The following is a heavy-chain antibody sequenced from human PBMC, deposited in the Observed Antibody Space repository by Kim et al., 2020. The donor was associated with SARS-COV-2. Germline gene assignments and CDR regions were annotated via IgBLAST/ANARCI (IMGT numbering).Heavy chain of an antibody. J-gene: IGHJ5*02. CDR1: GYTFTSYA. CDR2: INAANGDT. Sequence: ASVKVSCKASGYTFTSYALHWVRRAPGQRLEWMGWINAANGDTRYSQKFQGRVAITRDTSASTAYMEVSGLRSEDTAVYYCASQYCKSTPCVPWSWFDPWGQGTLVIVSS. D-gene: IGHD2-2*01. V-gene: IGHV1-3*01. CDR3: ASQYCKSTPCVPWSWFDP.